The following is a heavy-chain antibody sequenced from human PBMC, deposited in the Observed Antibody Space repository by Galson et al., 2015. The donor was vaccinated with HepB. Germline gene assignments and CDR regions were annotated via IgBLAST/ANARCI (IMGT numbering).Heavy chain of an antibody. CDR3: AQLGTGY. Sequence: SLRLSCAASGFTVSSNYMNWVRQTPGKGLEWVSVIYGGAKTNYAGPVKGRFPLSREDSKNTLYLQMNSLRAEDTAVYYCAQLGTGYWSQGTLVIVSS. V-gene: IGHV3-53*01. D-gene: IGHD7-27*01. CDR1: GFTVSSNY. CDR2: IYGGAKT. J-gene: IGHJ4*02.